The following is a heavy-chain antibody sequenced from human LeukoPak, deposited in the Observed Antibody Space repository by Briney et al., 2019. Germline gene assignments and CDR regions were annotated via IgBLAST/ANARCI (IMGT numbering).Heavy chain of an antibody. Sequence: KASETLSLTCAVYGGSFSGYYWSWIRQPPGKGLEWIGEINHSGSTNHNPSLKSRVTISVDTSKNQFSLKLSSVTAADTAVYYCARGGCCGGDCYFYYWGQGTLVTVSS. CDR3: ARGGCCGGDCYFYY. CDR1: GGSFSGYY. CDR2: INHSGST. D-gene: IGHD2-21*02. J-gene: IGHJ4*02. V-gene: IGHV4-34*01.